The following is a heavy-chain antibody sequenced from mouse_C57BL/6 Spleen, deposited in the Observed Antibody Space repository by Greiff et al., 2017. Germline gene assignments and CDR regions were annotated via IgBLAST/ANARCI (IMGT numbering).Heavy chain of an antibody. D-gene: IGHD2-5*01. Sequence: VQLQQSGAELARPGASVKLSCKASGYTFTSSGISWVKQRTGQGLEWIGEIFPRSGNTYYHEKLKGKATLTADNSSSTAYMWLRSLSSEYSAVYFCARGVYSNRDAMDYWGQGTSVTVSS. CDR1: GYTFTSSG. V-gene: IGHV1-81*01. CDR3: ARGVYSNRDAMDY. CDR2: IFPRSGNT. J-gene: IGHJ4*01.